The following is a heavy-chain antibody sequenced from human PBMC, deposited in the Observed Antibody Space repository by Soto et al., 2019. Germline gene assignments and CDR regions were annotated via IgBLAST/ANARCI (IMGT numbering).Heavy chain of an antibody. Sequence: QVQLQQWGAGLLKPSETLSLTCAVYGGSFSGYYWTWIRQPPGKGLEWIGEINHSGNTNYNPSLKGRVSISVDTSKSQFSLKLSSVTASETAVYFCARETAYDYVWGSYRPANYGMDVWGQGTTVRVSS. J-gene: IGHJ6*02. CDR1: GGSFSGYY. CDR2: INHSGNT. CDR3: ARETAYDYVWGSYRPANYGMDV. V-gene: IGHV4-34*01. D-gene: IGHD3-16*02.